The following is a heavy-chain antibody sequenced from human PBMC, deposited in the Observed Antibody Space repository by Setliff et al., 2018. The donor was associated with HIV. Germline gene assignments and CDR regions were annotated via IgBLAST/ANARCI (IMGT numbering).Heavy chain of an antibody. CDR3: ARENYYVTEY. Sequence: GESLKISCTASGLIFGDHAMSWIRQAPGKGLEWVSYISSSSSYTNYADSVKGRFTISRDNAKNSLYLQMNSLTAEDTAVYYCARENYYVTEYWGQGTLVTVSS. J-gene: IGHJ4*02. CDR2: ISSSSSYT. CDR1: GLIFGDHA. D-gene: IGHD3-10*02. V-gene: IGHV3-11*05.